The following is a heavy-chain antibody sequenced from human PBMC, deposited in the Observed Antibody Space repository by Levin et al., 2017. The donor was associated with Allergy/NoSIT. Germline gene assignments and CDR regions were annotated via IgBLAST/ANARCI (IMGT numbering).Heavy chain of an antibody. CDR3: AKDRGYEVPTDY. J-gene: IGHJ4*02. D-gene: IGHD5-12*01. CDR1: GFTFSSYG. V-gene: IGHV3-30*18. CDR2: ISYDGSNK. Sequence: GGSLRLSCAASGFTFSSYGMHWVRQAPGKGLEWVAVISYDGSNKYYADSVKGRFTISRDNSKNTLYLQMNSLRAEDTAVYYCAKDRGYEVPTDYWGQGTLVTVSS.